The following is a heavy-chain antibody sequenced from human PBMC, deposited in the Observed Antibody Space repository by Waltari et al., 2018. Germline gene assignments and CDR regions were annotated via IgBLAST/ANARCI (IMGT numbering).Heavy chain of an antibody. Sequence: QVQLQQWGAGLLKPSETLSLTCAVNGGSFSGYYWSWIRQPPGKGLEWIGEINHSGSTNYNPSRKRRVSISVDTSKNQVSLRLRSVTAADTAVYYCARLPTYYYDSSGYYYFDYWGQGTLVTVSS. J-gene: IGHJ4*02. CDR3: ARLPTYYYDSSGYYYFDY. CDR1: GGSFSGYY. V-gene: IGHV4-34*01. CDR2: INHSGST. D-gene: IGHD3-22*01.